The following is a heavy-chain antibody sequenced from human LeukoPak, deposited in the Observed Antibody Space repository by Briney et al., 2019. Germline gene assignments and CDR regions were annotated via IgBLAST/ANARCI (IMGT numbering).Heavy chain of an antibody. V-gene: IGHV1-8*03. CDR3: VRDRYSNYDGRNFDY. CDR1: GGTFSTYA. CDR2: MNPNSGNT. J-gene: IGHJ4*02. Sequence: GASVTVSCKASGGTFSTYAISWVRQAPGQGLEWMGWMNPNSGNTGYAQKFQGRVTITRNTSISTAYMELSSLRSEDTAVYYCVRDRYSNYDGRNFDYWGQGTLVTVSS. D-gene: IGHD4-11*01.